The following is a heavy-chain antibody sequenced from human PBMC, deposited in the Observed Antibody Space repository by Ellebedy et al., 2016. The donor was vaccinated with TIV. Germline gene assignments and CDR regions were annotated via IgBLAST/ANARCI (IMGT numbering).Heavy chain of an antibody. D-gene: IGHD1-26*01. CDR2: SKSKADGGAT. Sequence: PGGSLRLSCVASGFTFSNYNMNWVRQSPGKGLEWVGRSKSKADGGATDFAAPVRGRFTISRDDSKDTLYLQMNSLKTEDTAVYYCTKNLRWEDEKDYWGQGTLVTVSS. J-gene: IGHJ4*02. CDR1: GFTFSNYN. V-gene: IGHV3-15*01. CDR3: TKNLRWEDEKDY.